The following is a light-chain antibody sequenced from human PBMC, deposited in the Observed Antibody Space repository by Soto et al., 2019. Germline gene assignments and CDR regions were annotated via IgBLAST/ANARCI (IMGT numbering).Light chain of an antibody. Sequence: DIVMTQSPDSLAVSLGERATINCKSSQSVLYSSNNKNYLAWYQQKPGQPPKLLIYWASTRESGVPDRFSGSGSGADFTLSISSLQAEDVAVYYCQQYDNTPYTFGQGTRLEI. V-gene: IGKV4-1*01. CDR1: QSVLYSSNNKNY. CDR2: WAS. J-gene: IGKJ2*01. CDR3: QQYDNTPYT.